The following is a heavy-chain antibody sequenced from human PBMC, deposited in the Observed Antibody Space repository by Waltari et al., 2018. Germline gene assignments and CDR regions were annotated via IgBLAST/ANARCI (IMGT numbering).Heavy chain of an antibody. CDR1: GGSISSSSYY. D-gene: IGHD3-3*01. J-gene: IGHJ5*02. V-gene: IGHV4-39*01. CDR2: IYYSGST. CDR3: ARRFWSGSNWFDP. Sequence: QLPLQESGPGLVKPTETLSLTCTVSGGSISSSSYYWGWICQPPGKGLEWIGSIYYSGSTYYNPSLKSRVTISVETSKNQFSLKLSSVTAADTAVYYCARRFWSGSNWFDPWGQGTLVTVSS.